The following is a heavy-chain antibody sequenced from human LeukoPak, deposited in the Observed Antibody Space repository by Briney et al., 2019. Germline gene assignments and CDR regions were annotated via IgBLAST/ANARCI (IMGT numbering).Heavy chain of an antibody. CDR2: IYYSGST. CDR1: GGSISSYY. Sequence: SETLSLTCSVSGGSISSYYWSWIRQPPGKGLEWIGYIYYSGSTNYKSSLKSRVTISVDTSKNQFSLKLRSVSAADTAVYYCARVEEGYGSGRRENYYYYYMDVWGKGTTVTISS. J-gene: IGHJ6*03. CDR3: ARVEEGYGSGRRENYYYYYMDV. D-gene: IGHD3-10*01. V-gene: IGHV4-59*01.